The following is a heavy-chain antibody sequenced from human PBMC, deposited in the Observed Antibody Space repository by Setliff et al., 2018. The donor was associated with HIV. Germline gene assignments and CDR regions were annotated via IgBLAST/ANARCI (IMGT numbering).Heavy chain of an antibody. CDR3: ARGVVDYDFWSGSGDYYYMDV. V-gene: IGHV4-59*11. J-gene: IGHJ6*03. Sequence: PSETLSLTCTVSGGSMNSHYWSWIRQSPGRGLEWIGYIYYSVSTKYNPSLKSRASMSIDTSKNQFSLKMSSVTAADTAVYYCARGVVDYDFWSGSGDYYYMDVWGKGTTVTVSS. D-gene: IGHD3-3*01. CDR2: IYYSVST. CDR1: GGSMNSHY.